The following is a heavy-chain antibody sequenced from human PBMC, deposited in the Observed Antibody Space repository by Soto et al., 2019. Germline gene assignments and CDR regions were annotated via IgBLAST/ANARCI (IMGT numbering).Heavy chain of an antibody. V-gene: IGHV4-39*01. CDR3: ASGLGGGNYYFDF. Sequence: PSETLSLTCTVPGGSISDLYYWGWIRQPPGKGLEWIGGFYCGGSTCYNPSLRSRVTISIDTSKNQFSLRLSSVTSADTAVYYCASGLGGGNYYFDFWGQGSQVTVSS. CDR1: GGSISDLYY. D-gene: IGHD1-1*01. J-gene: IGHJ4*02. CDR2: FYCGGST.